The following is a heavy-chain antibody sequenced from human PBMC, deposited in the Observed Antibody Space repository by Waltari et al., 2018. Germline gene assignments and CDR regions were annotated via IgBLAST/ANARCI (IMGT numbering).Heavy chain of an antibody. CDR2: IWHDGSNE. D-gene: IGHD2-15*01. CDR3: ASQSTTLFDY. CDR1: GFTFSRFG. V-gene: IGHV3-33*01. J-gene: IGHJ4*02. Sequence: QVQLVESGGGVVQPGRSLRLSCAASGFTFSRFGMHWVRQAPGKGREWVAVIWHDGSNEYDVDSVKGRFTISRDNSKNTLYLQMNSLRAEDSAVYYCASQSTTLFDYWGQGTLVTVSS.